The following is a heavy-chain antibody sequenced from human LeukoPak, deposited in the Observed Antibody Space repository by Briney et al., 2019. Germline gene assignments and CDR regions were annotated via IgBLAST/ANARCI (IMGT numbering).Heavy chain of an antibody. D-gene: IGHD3-9*01. Sequence: SETLSLTCTVSGGSLSSYYWSWIRQPAGKGLEWIGRIYTSGSTNYNPSLKSRVTMSVDTSKNQFSLKLSSVTAADTAVYYCARSLYYDILTGYGAHYYYYGMDVWCQGTTVTVSS. CDR3: ARSLYYDILTGYGAHYYYYGMDV. J-gene: IGHJ6*02. CDR2: IYTSGST. CDR1: GGSLSSYY. V-gene: IGHV4-4*07.